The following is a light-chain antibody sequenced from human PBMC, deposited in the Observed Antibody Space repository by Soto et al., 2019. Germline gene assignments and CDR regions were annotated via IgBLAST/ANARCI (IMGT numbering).Light chain of an antibody. CDR3: QQRSNWPPIT. CDR1: QSISSY. V-gene: IGKV3-11*01. Sequence: EIVLTQSPATLSLSPGERATLSCRASQSISSYLAWYQQKPGQAPRLLIYDASNRATGIPARFSGSGSGTAFPLTISSLEPEDCAVYYCQQRSNWPPITFGQGTRLEIK. CDR2: DAS. J-gene: IGKJ5*01.